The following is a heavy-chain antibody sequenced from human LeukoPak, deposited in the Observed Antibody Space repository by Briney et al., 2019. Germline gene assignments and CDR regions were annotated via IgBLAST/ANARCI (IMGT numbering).Heavy chain of an antibody. CDR3: AKDNFAAAGKDEDY. CDR2: ISGSGGST. V-gene: IGHV3-23*01. Sequence: GGSLRLSCAASGFIFSSYAMSWVRQAPGKGLEWVSAISGSGGSTYYADSVKGRFTISRDNSKNTLYLQMNSLRAEDTAVYYCAKDNFAAAGKDEDYWGQGTLVTVSS. D-gene: IGHD6-13*01. CDR1: GFIFSSYA. J-gene: IGHJ4*02.